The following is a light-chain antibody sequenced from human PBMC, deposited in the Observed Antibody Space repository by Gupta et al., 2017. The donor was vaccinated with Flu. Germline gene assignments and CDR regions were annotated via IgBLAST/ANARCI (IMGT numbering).Light chain of an antibody. CDR3: QKRINWPPFT. CDR1: QSISSY. Sequence: EIVLTQSPATLSLSPGERATLSCRASQSISSYLAWYQQKPGQAPRLLIYDEANRATGTPARLRGRRYGTCFTLTISSRESEHLAVSYRQKRINWPPFTFGHAT. V-gene: IGKV3-11*01. CDR2: DEA. J-gene: IGKJ3*01.